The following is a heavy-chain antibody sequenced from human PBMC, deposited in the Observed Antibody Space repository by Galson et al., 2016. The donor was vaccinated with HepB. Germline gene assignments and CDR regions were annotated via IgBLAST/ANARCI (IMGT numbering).Heavy chain of an antibody. D-gene: IGHD4-23*01. CDR1: GGTFSTSS. Sequence: SVKVSCKATGGTFSTSSINWVQQAPGQGLEWLGRVIPIMRITIHAKKFRGRVTITADKSTNTAYMELTGLRSEDTAIYYCARVTSDNGGNGGLDVWGQGTTVTVSS. J-gene: IGHJ6*02. V-gene: IGHV1-69*04. CDR2: VIPIMRIT. CDR3: ARVTSDNGGNGGLDV.